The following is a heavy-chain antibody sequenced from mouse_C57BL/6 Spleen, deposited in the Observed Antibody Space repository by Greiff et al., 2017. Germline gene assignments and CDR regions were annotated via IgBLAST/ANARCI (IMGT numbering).Heavy chain of an antibody. D-gene: IGHD2-2*01. J-gene: IGHJ1*03. CDR3: ARLVKGYFDV. V-gene: IGHV1-52*01. CDR2: IDPSDSET. CDR1: GYTFTSYW. Sequence: VQLQQSGAELVRPGSSVKLSCKASGYTFTSYWMHWVKQRPIQGLEWIGNIDPSDSETHYNQKFKDKATLTVDKSSSTAYMQLSSLTSEDSAVYYCARLVKGYFDVWGTGTTVTVSS.